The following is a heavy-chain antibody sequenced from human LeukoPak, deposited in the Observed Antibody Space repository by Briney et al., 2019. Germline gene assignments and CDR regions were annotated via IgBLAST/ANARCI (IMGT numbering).Heavy chain of an antibody. D-gene: IGHD3-22*01. CDR1: GYSISSGYY. J-gene: IGHJ6*03. V-gene: IGHV4-38-2*02. CDR3: ARVHYDSSGYKPYYYYYYMDV. Sequence: SETLSLTCTVSGYSISSGYYWGWIRQPPGKGLEWIGSIYHSGSTYYNPSLKSRVTISVDTSKNQFSLKLSSVTAADTAVYYCARVHYDSSGYKPYYYYYYMDVWGKGTTVTVSS. CDR2: IYHSGST.